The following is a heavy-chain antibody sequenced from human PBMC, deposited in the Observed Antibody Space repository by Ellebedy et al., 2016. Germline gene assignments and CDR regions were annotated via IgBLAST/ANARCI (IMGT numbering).Heavy chain of an antibody. J-gene: IGHJ6*02. CDR1: GGSISSYY. CDR2: VYTGGST. D-gene: IGHD2-8*01. CDR3: AREVYVAGSHHYGLDV. V-gene: IGHV4-4*07. Sequence: PETLSLTCTVSGGSISSYYWSWIRQPAGKALEWIGRVYTGGSTNYNPSLKSRVTMSIDTSKNQFSVRLSSVTAADTALYYCAREVYVAGSHHYGLDVWGQGTTVTVSS.